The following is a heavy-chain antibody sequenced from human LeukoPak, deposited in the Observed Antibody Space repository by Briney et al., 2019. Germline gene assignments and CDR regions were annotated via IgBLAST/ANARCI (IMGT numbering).Heavy chain of an antibody. J-gene: IGHJ6*02. V-gene: IGHV3-30-3*01. D-gene: IGHD5-12*01. CDR2: ISYDGSKI. CDR1: GFTFSDYY. CDR3: ARDSEATDYYYYGMDV. Sequence: GGSLRLSCAASGFTFSDYYMSWIRQAPGKGLEWVTLISYDGSKIYYADSVKGRFTISRDNSKNTLYLQMNSLRAEDTAVYYCARDSEATDYYYYGMDVWGQGTTVTVSS.